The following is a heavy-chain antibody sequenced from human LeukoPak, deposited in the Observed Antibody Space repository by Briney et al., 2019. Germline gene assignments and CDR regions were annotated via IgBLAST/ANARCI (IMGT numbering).Heavy chain of an antibody. V-gene: IGHV3-21*01. CDR2: ISSSSSYI. D-gene: IGHD5-24*01. CDR1: GFTFSSYS. J-gene: IGHJ4*02. Sequence: PGGSLRLSCAASGFTFSSYSMNWVRQAPGKGLEWVSSISSSSSYIYYADSVKGRFTISRDNAKNSLYLQMNSLRAEDTAVYYCTTYGRNGYRGYFWGQGALVTVSS. CDR3: TTYGRNGYRGYF.